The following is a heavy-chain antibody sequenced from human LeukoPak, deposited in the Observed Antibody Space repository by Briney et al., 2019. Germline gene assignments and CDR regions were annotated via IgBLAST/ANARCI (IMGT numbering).Heavy chain of an antibody. J-gene: IGHJ5*02. Sequence: SETLSLTCTVSGGSISSSSYYWGWIRQPPGKGLEWIGSIYYSGSTYYNPSLKSRVTISVDTSKNQFSLKLSSVTAADTAVYYCARDLFGGAAAGPWYVRRNYNWFDPWGQGTLVTVSS. CDR1: GGSISSSSYY. CDR2: IYYSGST. CDR3: ARDLFGGAAAGPWYVRRNYNWFDP. V-gene: IGHV4-39*07. D-gene: IGHD6-13*01.